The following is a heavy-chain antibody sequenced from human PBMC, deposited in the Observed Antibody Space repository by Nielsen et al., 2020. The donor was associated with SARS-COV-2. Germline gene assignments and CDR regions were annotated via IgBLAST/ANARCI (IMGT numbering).Heavy chain of an antibody. CDR1: GFTFDDYG. Sequence: GESLKISCAASGFTFDDYGMSWVRQAPGKGLEWVSGINWNGGSTGYADSVKGRFTVYRDNAKNSVSLQMNSLSAEDTAVYYCARRHGYNYDSWGQGTLVTVSS. CDR2: INWNGGST. J-gene: IGHJ4*02. CDR3: ARRHGYNYDS. V-gene: IGHV3-20*04. D-gene: IGHD5-24*01.